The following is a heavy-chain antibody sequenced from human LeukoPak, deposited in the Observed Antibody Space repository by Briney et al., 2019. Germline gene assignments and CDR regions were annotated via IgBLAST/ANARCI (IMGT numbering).Heavy chain of an antibody. CDR2: ISGTGSST. J-gene: IGHJ5*02. D-gene: IGHD2-2*02. CDR3: AKASVAIPQYCNS. V-gene: IGHV3-23*01. Sequence: GRSLRLSCAASGFTFSSYAMNWVRQAPGKGLEWVSTISGTGSSTYYADSAKGRFTISRDNSKDTLFLQLNSLTAADTAMYFCAKASVAIPQYCNSWGQGTLVTVSS. CDR1: GFTFSSYA.